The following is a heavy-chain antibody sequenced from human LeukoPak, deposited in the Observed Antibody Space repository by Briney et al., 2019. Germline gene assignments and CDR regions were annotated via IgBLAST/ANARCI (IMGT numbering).Heavy chain of an antibody. CDR3: ARQLRDSSGYYYGGIDI. D-gene: IGHD3-22*01. CDR1: RYSFTSYW. CDR2: IYPGDSDT. V-gene: IGHV5-51*01. J-gene: IGHJ3*02. Sequence: GESLKISCKGSRYSFTSYWIGWVRQMPGKGLEWMGIIYPGDSDTRYSPSFQGQVTISADKSISTAYLQWSSLKASDTAMYYCARQLRDSSGYYYGGIDIWGQGTMVTVSS.